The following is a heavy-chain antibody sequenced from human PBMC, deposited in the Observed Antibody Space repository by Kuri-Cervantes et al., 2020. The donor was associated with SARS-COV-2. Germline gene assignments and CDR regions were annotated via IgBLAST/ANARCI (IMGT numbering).Heavy chain of an antibody. V-gene: IGHV3-21*01. CDR1: GFTFSSYS. CDR2: FSGSGSYI. J-gene: IGHJ4*02. CDR3: ARGTTYGDYGIDY. D-gene: IGHD4-17*01. Sequence: GGSLRLSCAASGFTFSSYSMNWVRQAPGKGLEWVSSFSGSGSYIYYADSVKGRFTTSRENAKNALYLQMNSLRAGDTAVYYCARGTTYGDYGIDYWGQGTLVTVSS.